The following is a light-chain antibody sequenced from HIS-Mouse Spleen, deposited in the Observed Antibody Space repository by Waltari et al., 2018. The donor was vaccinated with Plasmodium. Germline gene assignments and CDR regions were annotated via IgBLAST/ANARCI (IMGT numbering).Light chain of an antibody. V-gene: IGLV2-11*01. J-gene: IGLJ1*01. CDR3: CSYAGSYTYV. CDR2: DVS. CDR1: SSDVGGYNY. Sequence: QSALTQPRSVSGSPGQSVTISCTGTSSDVGGYNYVSWYQQHPGKAPKPIICDVSKRPSGFPVRFSGSKSGNTASLTISGLQAEDEADYYCCSYAGSYTYVFGTGTKVTVL.